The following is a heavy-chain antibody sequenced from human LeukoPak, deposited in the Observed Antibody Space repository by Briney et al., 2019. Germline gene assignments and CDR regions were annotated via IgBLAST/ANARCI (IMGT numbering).Heavy chain of an antibody. D-gene: IGHD2-8*01. Sequence: ASVKVSCKASGYNFISYYMHWVRQAPGQGLEWMGMINPSGGSTSYAQKFQDRVTMTRDTSTSTVYMELSSLKSEDTAVYYCAREDVVLVDAVRYYYYGMDVWGQGTTVTVSS. J-gene: IGHJ6*02. CDR3: AREDVVLVDAVRYYYYGMDV. CDR1: GYNFISYY. V-gene: IGHV1-46*01. CDR2: INPSGGST.